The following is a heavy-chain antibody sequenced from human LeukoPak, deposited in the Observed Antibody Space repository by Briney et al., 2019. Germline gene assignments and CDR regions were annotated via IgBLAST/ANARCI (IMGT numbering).Heavy chain of an antibody. Sequence: GGSLRLSCATSGFTFSHYGMHWVRQAPGRGLDWVAHIRYDESDKYYADSVKGRFTISRDNSKNTLYLQMNSLRAEDTAVYYCARDFYGDPNGVDYWGQGTLVTVSS. CDR2: IRYDESDK. CDR1: GFTFSHYG. CDR3: ARDFYGDPNGVDY. D-gene: IGHD4-17*01. V-gene: IGHV3-30*02. J-gene: IGHJ4*02.